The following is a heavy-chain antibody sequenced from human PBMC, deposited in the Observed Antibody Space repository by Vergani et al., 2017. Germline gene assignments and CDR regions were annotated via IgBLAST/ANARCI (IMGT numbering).Heavy chain of an antibody. CDR1: GGSVSSGSYY. Sequence: QVQLQESGPGLVKPSETLSLTCTVSGGSVSSGSYYWSWIRQPPGKGLEWIGYIYYSGSTNYNPSLKSRVTISVDTSKNQFSLKLSSVTAADTAVYYCARVGSSVLPGDYWGQGTLVTVSS. CDR2: IYYSGST. V-gene: IGHV4-61*01. CDR3: ARVGSSVLPGDY. J-gene: IGHJ4*02. D-gene: IGHD3-10*01.